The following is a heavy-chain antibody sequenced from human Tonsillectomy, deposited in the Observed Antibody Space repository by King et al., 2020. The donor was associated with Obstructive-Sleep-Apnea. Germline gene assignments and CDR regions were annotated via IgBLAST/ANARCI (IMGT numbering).Heavy chain of an antibody. CDR2: LSGGGDST. D-gene: IGHD2-21*02. CDR1: GFTFSTYT. V-gene: IGHV3-23*04. CDR3: ARTIVLLTAIPNPNWFDP. Sequence: VQLVESGGGLVQPGGSLRISCTASGFTFSTYTMSWVRQAPGKGLVWVSSLSGGGDSTDYADSVKGRFTISRDNSKNTLYLQMNSLTAEDTAVYFCARTIVLLTAIPNPNWFDPWGQGTLVTVSS. J-gene: IGHJ5*02.